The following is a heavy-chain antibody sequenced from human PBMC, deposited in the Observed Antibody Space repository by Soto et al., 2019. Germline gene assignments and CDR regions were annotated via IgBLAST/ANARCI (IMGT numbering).Heavy chain of an antibody. J-gene: IGHJ6*01. D-gene: IGHD2-2*01. CDR3: AIHASAAVMAV. CDR2: IDPSDSYS. Sequence: GPSQPISYKGSGYRFTSYWISPVRQKTGKGLEWMGRIDPSDSYSNYSPSFQGHVTISADKSIITAYLQWSSLKASDTAKCYCAIHASAAVMAVWGQGTTVTVSS. CDR1: GYRFTSYW. V-gene: IGHV5-10-1*01.